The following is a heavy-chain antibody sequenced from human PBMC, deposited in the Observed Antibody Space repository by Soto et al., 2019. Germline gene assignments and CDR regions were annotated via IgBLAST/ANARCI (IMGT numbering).Heavy chain of an antibody. J-gene: IGHJ5*02. D-gene: IGHD5-12*01. CDR2: INDDGSTT. CDR3: ARGAYRAYGFDP. V-gene: IGHV3-74*01. CDR1: GFTFTNHW. Sequence: EVQLVESGGGLVQPGGSLRLSCAASGFTFTNHWMHWVRQAPGKGLVWVSRINDDGSTTDYADYVKGRITISRDNAKTTLFLQMISLQAEDTALYYCARGAYRAYGFDPWGHGTLGNVSS.